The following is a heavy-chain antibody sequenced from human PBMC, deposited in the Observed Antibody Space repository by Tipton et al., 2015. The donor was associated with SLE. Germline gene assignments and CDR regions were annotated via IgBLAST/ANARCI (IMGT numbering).Heavy chain of an antibody. Sequence: QLVQSGAEVKKPGASVKVSCKASGYTFTSYAMHWVRQDPGQRLEWMGWINAGNGNTKYSQKFQGRVTITRDTSASTAYMELSSLRSEDTAGYYCARNVGATTSFDDWGQGSLVTVSS. D-gene: IGHD1-26*01. V-gene: IGHV1-3*01. CDR2: INAGNGNT. CDR1: GYTFTSYA. J-gene: IGHJ4*02. CDR3: ARNVGATTSFDD.